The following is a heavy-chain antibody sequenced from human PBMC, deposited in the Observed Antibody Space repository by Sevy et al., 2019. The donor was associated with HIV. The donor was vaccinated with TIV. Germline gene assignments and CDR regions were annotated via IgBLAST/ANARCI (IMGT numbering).Heavy chain of an antibody. CDR3: ARGGTYCSSTSCPYGMDV. Sequence: ASVKVSYKASGGTFSSYAISWVRQAPGQGLEWMGGIIPIFGTANYAQKFQGRVTITADESTSTAYMELSSLRSEDTAVYYCARGGTYCSSTSCPYGMDVWGQGTTVTVSS. V-gene: IGHV1-69*13. D-gene: IGHD2-2*01. J-gene: IGHJ6*02. CDR1: GGTFSSYA. CDR2: IIPIFGTA.